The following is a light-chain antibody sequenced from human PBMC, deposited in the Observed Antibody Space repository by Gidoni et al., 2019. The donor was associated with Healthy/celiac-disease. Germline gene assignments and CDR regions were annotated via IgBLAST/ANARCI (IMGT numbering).Light chain of an antibody. Sequence: DIQMTQSPSAMSASVGDRVIITCRPNQRISNYLAWFQQKPGKVTKRLIYAASSLQSGVPPRCGSSEAGKEITLTISSQQPEDFATYYCLQHNSYPLTFGGGTKVEIK. CDR2: AAS. CDR1: QRISNY. CDR3: LQHNSYPLT. V-gene: IGKV1-17*03. J-gene: IGKJ4*01.